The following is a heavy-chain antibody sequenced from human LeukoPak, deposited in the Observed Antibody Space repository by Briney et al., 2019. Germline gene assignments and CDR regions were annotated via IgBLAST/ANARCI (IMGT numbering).Heavy chain of an antibody. J-gene: IGHJ4*02. CDR1: GFAFSSYS. D-gene: IGHD3-22*01. Sequence: GGSLRLSCAASGFAFSSYSMNWVRQAPGKGLQWVSSITRSSSYIYYADSVKGRFTISRDNAKNSLYLQMNSLRAEDTAVYYCARHVVAVGFDYWGQGTLVTVSS. CDR3: ARHVVAVGFDY. CDR2: ITRSSSYI. V-gene: IGHV3-21*01.